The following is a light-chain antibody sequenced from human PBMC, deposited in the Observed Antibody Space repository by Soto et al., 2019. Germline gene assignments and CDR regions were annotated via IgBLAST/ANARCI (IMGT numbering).Light chain of an antibody. CDR3: TSFTTTNIWV. CDR1: RGDIGVYNY. CDR2: EVT. V-gene: IGLV2-14*01. J-gene: IGLJ3*02. Sequence: QSALTPPASVSGSPGQSITISCTGTRGDIGVYNYVSWYQQHPGKAPKLIICEVTNRPSGVSSRFSGSKSGNTASLTISGLRAEDEADYYCTSFTTTNIWVFGGGTKVTVL.